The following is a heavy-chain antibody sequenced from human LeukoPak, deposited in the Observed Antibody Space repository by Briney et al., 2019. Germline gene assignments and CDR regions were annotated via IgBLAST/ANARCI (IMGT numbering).Heavy chain of an antibody. CDR3: AKGLDVPFYCSSTSCPFDY. CDR1: GFTFSNYW. D-gene: IGHD2-2*01. J-gene: IGHJ4*02. CDR2: IKQDGSEK. V-gene: IGHV3-7*03. Sequence: GGSLRLSCAASGFTFSNYWMSWVRQALGKGLEWVANIKQDGSEKYYVDSVKGRFTISRDNAKNSLYLQMNSLRAEDTAVYYCAKGLDVPFYCSSTSCPFDYWGQGTLVTVSS.